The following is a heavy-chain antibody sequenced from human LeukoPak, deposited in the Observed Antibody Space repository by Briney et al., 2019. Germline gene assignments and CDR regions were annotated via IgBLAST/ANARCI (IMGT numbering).Heavy chain of an antibody. CDR3: ARDLLSDGYNFRVFDY. Sequence: PGGSLRLSCAASGFTFSSYSMNWVRQAPGKGLEWVSSISSSSSYIYYADSVKGRFTISRDNAKNSLYLQMNSLRAEDTAVYYCARDLLSDGYNFRVFDYWGQGTLVTVSS. V-gene: IGHV3-21*01. J-gene: IGHJ4*02. CDR2: ISSSSSYI. D-gene: IGHD5-24*01. CDR1: GFTFSSYS.